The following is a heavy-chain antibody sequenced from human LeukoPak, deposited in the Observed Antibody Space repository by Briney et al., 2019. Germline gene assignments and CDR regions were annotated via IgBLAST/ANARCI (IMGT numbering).Heavy chain of an antibody. CDR3: ARHPGLRSPFDP. CDR1: GGSISTTNYY. D-gene: IGHD3-3*01. V-gene: IGHV4-39*01. J-gene: IGHJ5*02. CDR2: IYSSGNT. Sequence: KTSETLSLTCTVSGGSISTTNYYWGWIRQPPGRDLEWIGSIYSSGNTYYNPSLESRVTISVDTSKNQLSLKLTSATAADTSVYYCARHPGLRSPFDPWGQGTLVTVSS.